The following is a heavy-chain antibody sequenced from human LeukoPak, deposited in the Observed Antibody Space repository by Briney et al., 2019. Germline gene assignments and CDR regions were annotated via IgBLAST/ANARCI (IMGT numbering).Heavy chain of an antibody. CDR3: VRGWYLFDY. V-gene: IGHV4-59*01. J-gene: IGHJ4*02. D-gene: IGHD6-19*01. CDR2: IYYSGST. CDR1: GGSISSYY. Sequence: SETLSLTCTVSGGSISSYYWSWIRQPPGKGLECIGYIYYSGSTDYNPSVKSRVTISVDTSKNQFSLKMRAVTAADTAVYYCVRGWYLFDYWGQGALVTVSS.